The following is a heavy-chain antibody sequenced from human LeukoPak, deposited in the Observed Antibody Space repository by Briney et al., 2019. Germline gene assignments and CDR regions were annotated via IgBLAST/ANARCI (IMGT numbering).Heavy chain of an antibody. CDR2: ISGSGGST. V-gene: IGHV3-23*01. Sequence: PGGSLRLSCAASGFTFSSYAMSWVRQAPGKGLEWVSAISGSGGSTYYADSVKGRFTISRGDSKNTLYLQMNSLRAEDTAVYYCAKGDPYHYDSSGYYLGPVDYWGQGTLVTVSS. CDR3: AKGDPYHYDSSGYYLGPVDY. D-gene: IGHD3-22*01. J-gene: IGHJ4*02. CDR1: GFTFSSYA.